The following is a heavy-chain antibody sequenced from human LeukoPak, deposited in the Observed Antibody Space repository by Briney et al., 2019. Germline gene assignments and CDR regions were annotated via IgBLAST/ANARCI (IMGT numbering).Heavy chain of an antibody. CDR1: GGSISSYY. J-gene: IGHJ6*02. CDR2: IYYSGST. CDR3: ARARLSRKGMDV. D-gene: IGHD4/OR15-4a*01. V-gene: IGHV4-59*01. Sequence: SETLSLTCTVSGGSISSYYWSWIRQPPGKGLEWIGYIYYSGSTNYNPSLKSRVTISVDTSENQFSLKLSSVTAADTAVYYCARARLSRKGMDVWGQGTTVTVSS.